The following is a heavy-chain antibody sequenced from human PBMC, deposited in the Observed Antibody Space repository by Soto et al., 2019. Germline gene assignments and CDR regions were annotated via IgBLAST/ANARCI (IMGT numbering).Heavy chain of an antibody. D-gene: IGHD5-18*01. CDR3: SYSYGEGAFDI. Sequence: PGGSLRLSCAASGYTLSDYYMSWIRQAPGKGLEWISYIDTSGTKIYYADSVKGRFTITRDNAKNSLYLEMNSLRSEDTAVYYCSYSYGEGAFDIWGQGTMVTVSS. CDR1: GYTLSDYY. CDR2: IDTSGTKI. J-gene: IGHJ3*02. V-gene: IGHV3-11*01.